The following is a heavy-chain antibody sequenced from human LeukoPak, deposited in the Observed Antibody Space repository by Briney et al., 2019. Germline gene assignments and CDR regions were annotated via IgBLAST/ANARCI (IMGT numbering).Heavy chain of an antibody. CDR1: GFTFSSYS. D-gene: IGHD3-10*01. CDR2: IRYDGSNK. V-gene: IGHV3-30*02. Sequence: GGSLRLSCAASGFTFSSYSMNWVRQAPGKGLDWVAFIRYDGSNKYYADSVKGRFTISRDNSKSTLFLQMNSLRAEDTAVYYCAKDSADMVRGVTSFDYWGQGTLVTVSS. J-gene: IGHJ4*02. CDR3: AKDSADMVRGVTSFDY.